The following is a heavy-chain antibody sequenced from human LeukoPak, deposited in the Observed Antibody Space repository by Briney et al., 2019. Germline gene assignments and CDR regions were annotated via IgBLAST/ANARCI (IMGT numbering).Heavy chain of an antibody. V-gene: IGHV3-7*03. CDR1: GFTFSSYW. CDR3: ARGGGLDV. J-gene: IGHJ6*02. Sequence: HPGGSLRLSCAASGFTFSSYWMNWARQAPGKGLEWVASINHNGNVNYYVDSVKGRFTISRDNAKNSLYLQMSNLRAEDTAVYFCARGGGLDVWGQGVTVTVSS. D-gene: IGHD3-16*01. CDR2: INHNGNVN.